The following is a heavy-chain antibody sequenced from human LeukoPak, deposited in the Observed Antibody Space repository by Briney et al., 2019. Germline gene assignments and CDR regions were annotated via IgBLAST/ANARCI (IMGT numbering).Heavy chain of an antibody. CDR3: ARSTCRSTSCHFTYYYYYGLDV. Sequence: ASVKVSCKASGYTFTSYGISWVRQAPGQGLEWMGWISAYNGNTKYVQKLQSRVTMTTDTSTSTAYMELRSLRSDDTAVYYCARSTCRSTSCHFTYYYYYGLDVWGQGTTVTVSS. J-gene: IGHJ6*02. D-gene: IGHD2-2*01. CDR2: ISAYNGNT. V-gene: IGHV1-18*01. CDR1: GYTFTSYG.